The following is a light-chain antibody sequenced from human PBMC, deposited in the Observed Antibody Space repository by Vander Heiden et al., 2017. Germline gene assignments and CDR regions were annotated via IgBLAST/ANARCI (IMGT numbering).Light chain of an antibody. CDR1: QRVSTY. J-gene: IGKJ5*01. Sequence: DIVLTQSPATLSLSPGERATLSCRASQRVSTYLVWYQQKPGQAPRLLIYDASNRATGIPARFSGGGSGTDFTLTISGLEPEDFAVYYCQQRSNWPPTFGQGTRLEIK. CDR3: QQRSNWPPT. V-gene: IGKV3-11*01. CDR2: DAS.